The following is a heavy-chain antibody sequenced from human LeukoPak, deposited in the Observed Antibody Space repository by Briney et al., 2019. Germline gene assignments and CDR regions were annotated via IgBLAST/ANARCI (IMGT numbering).Heavy chain of an antibody. CDR1: GGSISSGSYY. CDR2: IYTSGST. V-gene: IGHV4-61*02. D-gene: IGHD5-18*01. Sequence: SETPSLTCTVSGGSISSGSYYWSWIRQPAGKGLEWIGRIYTSGSTNYNPSLKSRVTMSVDTSKNQFSLKLSSVTAADTAVYYCARDRAMVTLWFDPWGQGTLVTVSS. CDR3: ARDRAMVTLWFDP. J-gene: IGHJ5*02.